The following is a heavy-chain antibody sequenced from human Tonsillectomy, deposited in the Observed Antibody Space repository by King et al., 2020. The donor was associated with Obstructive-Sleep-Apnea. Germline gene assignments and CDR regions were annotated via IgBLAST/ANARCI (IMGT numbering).Heavy chain of an antibody. Sequence: VQLVESGGGLVKPGGSLRLSCAASGFTFSNAWMSWVRQAPGKGLEWVGRIKSKTDGWTTDYAPPVKGRFPISRDDSKNTQNLQMNSLKTEDTAGYYCTTEGYSGYDGAFDIWGQGTMVTVSS. CDR1: GFTFSNAW. J-gene: IGHJ3*02. CDR2: IKSKTDGWTT. D-gene: IGHD5-12*01. CDR3: TTEGYSGYDGAFDI. V-gene: IGHV3-15*01.